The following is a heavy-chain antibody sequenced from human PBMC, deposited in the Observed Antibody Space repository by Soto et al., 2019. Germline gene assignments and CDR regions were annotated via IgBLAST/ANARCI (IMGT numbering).Heavy chain of an antibody. D-gene: IGHD1-26*01. CDR2: ITTGGETT. V-gene: IGHV3-11*01. J-gene: IGHJ4*02. CDR3: ALDTQRSDSYNFDS. Sequence: PVGSLRLFFVPSVFIFTDYSMTWIRQSPGNGLEWVSYITTGGETTLYADSVKGRFTISRDNAKKALSLDMSSLRVDDTAVYYWALDTQRSDSYNFDSWGPGTLGTVSS. CDR1: VFIFTDYS.